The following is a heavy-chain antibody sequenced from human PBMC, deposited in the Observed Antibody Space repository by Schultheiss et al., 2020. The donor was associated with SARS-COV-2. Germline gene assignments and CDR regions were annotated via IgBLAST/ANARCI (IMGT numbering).Heavy chain of an antibody. D-gene: IGHD1-26*01. CDR1: GGSFSGYY. CDR3: AKTSGSYSIDY. V-gene: IGHV4-34*01. J-gene: IGHJ4*02. CDR2: INPSGST. Sequence: SETLSLTCAVYGGSFSGYYWSWIRQPPGKGLEWIGEINPSGSTNYNPSLKSRVTISVDTSKNQFSLKLSSVTAADTAVYYCAKTSGSYSIDYWGQGTLVTVSS.